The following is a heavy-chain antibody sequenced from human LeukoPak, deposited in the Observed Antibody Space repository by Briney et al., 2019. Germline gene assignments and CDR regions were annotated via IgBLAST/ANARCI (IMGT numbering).Heavy chain of an antibody. Sequence: PGGSLRLSRAASGFTVSSNYMSWVRQAPGKGLEWVSVIYSGGSTYYADSVKGRFTISRDNSKNTLYLQMNSLRAEDTAVYYCARGVFRAAILFWGQGTTVTVSS. V-gene: IGHV3-66*01. CDR1: GFTVSSNY. D-gene: IGHD2-2*02. CDR2: IYSGGST. CDR3: ARGVFRAAILF. J-gene: IGHJ6*02.